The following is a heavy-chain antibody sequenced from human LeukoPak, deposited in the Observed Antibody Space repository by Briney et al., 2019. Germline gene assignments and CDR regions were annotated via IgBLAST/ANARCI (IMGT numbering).Heavy chain of an antibody. Sequence: GGSLRLSCAASGFTFSSYGMHWVRQAPGKGLERVAFIRYDGSNKYYADSVKGRFTISRDNSKNTLYLQMNSLRAEDTAVYYCAKDHYRYSYGQSLDYWGQGTLVTVSS. V-gene: IGHV3-30*02. CDR1: GFTFSSYG. D-gene: IGHD5-18*01. CDR3: AKDHYRYSYGQSLDY. CDR2: IRYDGSNK. J-gene: IGHJ4*02.